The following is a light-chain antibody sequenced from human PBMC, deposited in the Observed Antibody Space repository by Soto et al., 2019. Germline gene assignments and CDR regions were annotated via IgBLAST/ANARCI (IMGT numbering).Light chain of an antibody. Sequence: QLVLTQSSSASASLGSSVKLTCTLSSGHSSHIIAWHQQQPGKAPRYLMKLEGSGSFNKGSGAPDRFSGSSSGADRYLTISNLQSEDEADYYCETWDSNTRVFGGGTKVTVL. CDR3: ETWDSNTRV. V-gene: IGLV4-60*03. CDR1: SGHSSHI. CDR2: LEGSGSF. J-gene: IGLJ2*01.